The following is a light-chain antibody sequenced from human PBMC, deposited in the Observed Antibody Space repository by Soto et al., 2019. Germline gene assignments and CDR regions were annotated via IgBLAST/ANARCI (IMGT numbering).Light chain of an antibody. V-gene: IGKV1-9*01. J-gene: IGKJ5*01. CDR2: FVS. Sequence: DIHLTQSPSFMSASLGDRVTITCRASQDINKYLAWYQQKEGEAPKLLIYFVSTLQSGVPSSFRGIGSGTEFTLPLSELQPEDFETYYCQHLTAYPITFGQGTRLEIK. CDR1: QDINKY. CDR3: QHLTAYPIT.